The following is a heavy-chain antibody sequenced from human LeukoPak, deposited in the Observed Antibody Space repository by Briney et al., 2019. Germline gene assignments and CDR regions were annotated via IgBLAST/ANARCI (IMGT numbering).Heavy chain of an antibody. CDR3: ARYSWNDDGFDV. Sequence: PGGSLRLSCEASGFRFSGAGMTWVRQAPGKEPEWISYISASATAIFYAASVKGRFTISRDNGKQSLFPQMTSLRVDDTALYYCARYSWNDDGFDVWGQGTRVTVSS. CDR2: ISASATAI. D-gene: IGHD1-20*01. J-gene: IGHJ3*01. CDR1: GFRFSGAG. V-gene: IGHV3-48*01.